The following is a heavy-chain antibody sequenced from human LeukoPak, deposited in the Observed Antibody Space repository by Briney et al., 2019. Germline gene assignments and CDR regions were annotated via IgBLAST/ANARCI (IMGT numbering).Heavy chain of an antibody. CDR1: GFTFSSYA. CDR3: ARSSDVSDY. J-gene: IGHJ4*02. CDR2: ISYGGSNK. Sequence: PGGSLRLSCAASGFTFSSYAMHWVRQAPGKGLEWVAVISYGGSNKYYADSVKGRFTISRDNSKNTLYLQMNSLRAEDTAVYYCARSSDVSDYWGQGTLVTVS. V-gene: IGHV3-30*04.